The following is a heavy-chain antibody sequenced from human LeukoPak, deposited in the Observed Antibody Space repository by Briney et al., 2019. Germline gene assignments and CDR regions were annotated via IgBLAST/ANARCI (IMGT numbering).Heavy chain of an antibody. D-gene: IGHD3-22*01. CDR2: ISSSSSYI. CDR1: GFTFSSYS. V-gene: IGHV3-21*01. J-gene: IGHJ3*02. Sequence: GGSLRLSCAASGFTFSSYSMNWVRQAPGKGLEWVSSISSSSSYIYYADSVKGRFTISRDNAKHSLYLQMNSLRAEDTAVYYCARDYYDSSGYQGPDAFDIWGQGTMVTVSS. CDR3: ARDYYDSSGYQGPDAFDI.